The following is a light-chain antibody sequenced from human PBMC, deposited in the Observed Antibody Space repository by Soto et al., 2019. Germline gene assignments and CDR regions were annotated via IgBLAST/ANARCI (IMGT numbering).Light chain of an antibody. CDR1: QSVSSD. CDR3: QKYGSSPRN. V-gene: IGKV3-20*01. Sequence: THSPSTLSASVVDRVTITFLASQSVSSDLAWYQQKPGQAPRLFFYDASNRATGIPARFSGSGSGTDFTLTITRLEPEDFAVYFCQKYGSSPRNFGQGTRLEIK. CDR2: DAS. J-gene: IGKJ5*01.